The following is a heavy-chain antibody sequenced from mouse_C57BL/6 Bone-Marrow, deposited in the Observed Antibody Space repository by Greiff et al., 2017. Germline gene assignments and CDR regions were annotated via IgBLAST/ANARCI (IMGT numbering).Heavy chain of an antibody. V-gene: IGHV1-82*01. J-gene: IGHJ2*01. CDR3: ARRGDYYGNPFDY. D-gene: IGHD2-1*01. CDR2: IYPGDGDT. CDR1: GYAFSSSW. Sequence: VQLQQSGPELVKPGASVKISCKASGYAFSSSWMNWVKQRPGKGLEWIGRIYPGDGDTNYNGKFKGKATLTADKSSSTAYMQLSSPTSEDSAVYFCARRGDYYGNPFDYWGQGTTLTVSS.